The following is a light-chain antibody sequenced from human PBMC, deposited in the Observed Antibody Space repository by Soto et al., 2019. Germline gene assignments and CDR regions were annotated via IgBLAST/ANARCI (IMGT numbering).Light chain of an antibody. CDR3: QQYHEWPLT. CDR1: QSVSSN. CDR2: GAS. V-gene: IGKV3-15*01. Sequence: EIVMTQSPATLSVSPGERATLSCRASQSVSSNLAWYQQKPGQAPRLLIYGASTRATGIPARFSGSGSGTEFTLTISSLQSEDFAVYYCQQYHEWPLTFGGGTKVETK. J-gene: IGKJ4*01.